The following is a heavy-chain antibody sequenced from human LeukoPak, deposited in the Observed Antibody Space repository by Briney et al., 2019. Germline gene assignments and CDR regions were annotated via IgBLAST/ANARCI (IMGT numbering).Heavy chain of an antibody. CDR1: KFTFSTFS. CDR2: ISGSGGYT. D-gene: IGHD2-2*01. J-gene: IGHJ3*02. Sequence: GGSLRLSCAASKFTFSTFSMSWVRQAPGKGLEWVSSISGSGGYTYYADSVKGRFTISRDNSKNTLFLQMNSLRAEDTAVYYCAKVGEYQLLLYAFDMWGQGTMVTVSS. V-gene: IGHV3-23*01. CDR3: AKVGEYQLLLYAFDM.